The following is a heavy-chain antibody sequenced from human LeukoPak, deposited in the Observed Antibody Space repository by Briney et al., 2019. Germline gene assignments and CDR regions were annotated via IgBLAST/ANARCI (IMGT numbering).Heavy chain of an antibody. CDR1: GFTFSSYW. V-gene: IGHV3-7*01. CDR2: IKQDGSEK. CDR3: ARDPTQSSPLDY. Sequence: GGSLRLSCAASGFTFSSYWMNWVRQAPGKGLEWVANIKQDGSEKHYVDSVKGRFTISRDNSKNTLYLQMNSLRTEDTAVYYCARDPTQSSPLDYWGQGTLVTVSS. D-gene: IGHD2-2*01. J-gene: IGHJ4*02.